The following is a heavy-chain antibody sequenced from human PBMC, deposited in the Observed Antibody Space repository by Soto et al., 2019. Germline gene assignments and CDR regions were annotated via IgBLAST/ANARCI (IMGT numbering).Heavy chain of an antibody. CDR1: GYTFTGYY. J-gene: IGHJ5*01. CDR2: INPNSGDT. CDR3: ACDEAVNWFDS. D-gene: IGHD6-19*01. Sequence: ASVKVSCKASGYTFTGYYMHWVRQAPGQGLEWMGWINPNSGDTNYAQKFQGRVTMTRDTSISTAYMELSRLRSDDTAVYYCACDEAVNWFDSWGQGTLVTVSS. V-gene: IGHV1-2*02.